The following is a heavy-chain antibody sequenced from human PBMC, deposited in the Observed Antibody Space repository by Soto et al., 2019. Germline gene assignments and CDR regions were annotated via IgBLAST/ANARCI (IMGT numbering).Heavy chain of an antibody. V-gene: IGHV3-64D*06. Sequence: PGGSLRLSCSASGFTFSSYAMHWVRQAPGKGLEYVSAISSNGGSTYYADSVEGRFTISRDNSKNTLYLQMSSLRAEDTAVYYCVKDLQILEWLPHGRDVWGQGTTVTVS. CDR1: GFTFSSYA. J-gene: IGHJ6*02. CDR3: VKDLQILEWLPHGRDV. CDR2: ISSNGGST. D-gene: IGHD3-3*01.